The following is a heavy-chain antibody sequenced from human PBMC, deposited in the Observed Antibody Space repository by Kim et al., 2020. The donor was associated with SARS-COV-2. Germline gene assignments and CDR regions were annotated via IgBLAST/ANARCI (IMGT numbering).Heavy chain of an antibody. CDR2: IYYSGST. D-gene: IGHD3-10*01. CDR3: ARVPYYGSGSGYYYGMDV. J-gene: IGHJ6*02. CDR1: GGSISSYY. Sequence: SETLSLTCTVSGGSISSYYWSWIRQPPGKGLEWIGYIYYSGSTNYNPSLKSRVTISVDTSKNQFSLKLSSVTAADTAVYYCARVPYYGSGSGYYYGMDVWGQGTTVTVSS. V-gene: IGHV4-59*13.